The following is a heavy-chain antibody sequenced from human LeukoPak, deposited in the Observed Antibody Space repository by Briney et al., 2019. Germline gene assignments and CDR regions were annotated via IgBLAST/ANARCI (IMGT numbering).Heavy chain of an antibody. CDR2: INHSGST. CDR3: ARGRSGSSWYRSSWFDP. J-gene: IGHJ5*02. Sequence: SSETLSLTCAVYGGSFSGYYWSWIRQPPGKGLEWIGEINHSGSTNYNPSLKSRVTISVDTSKSHFSLKLSSVTAADTAVYYCARGRSGSSWYRSSWFDPWGQGTLVTVSS. V-gene: IGHV4-34*01. CDR1: GGSFSGYY. D-gene: IGHD6-13*01.